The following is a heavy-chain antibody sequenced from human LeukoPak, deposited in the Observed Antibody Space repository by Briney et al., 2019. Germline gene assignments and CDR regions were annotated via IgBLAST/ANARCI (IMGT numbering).Heavy chain of an antibody. Sequence: GGSLRLSCAASGFTFSSYNMNWVRQAPGKGLEWVSSISSSSRYIYYADSLKGRVTISRDNAKNSLYLQMNSLRAEDTAVYYCVVGGVLGDYYYYYYMDVWGKGTTVTVSS. V-gene: IGHV3-21*01. CDR3: VVGGVLGDYYYYYYMDV. CDR1: GFTFSSYN. J-gene: IGHJ6*03. D-gene: IGHD3-16*02. CDR2: ISSSSRYI.